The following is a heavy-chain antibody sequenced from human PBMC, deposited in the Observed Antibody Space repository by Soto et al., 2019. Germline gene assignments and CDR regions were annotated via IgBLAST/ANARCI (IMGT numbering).Heavy chain of an antibody. Sequence: QVQLVESGGGVVQPGRSLRLSCAASGFTFSSYGMHWVRQAPGKGLEWVAVISYDGSNKYYADSVKGRFTISRDNSKNTLYLQMNSLRAEDTAVYYCAKDLAILLYYDSSGYYWGGGAGMDVWGQGTTVTVSS. V-gene: IGHV3-30*18. CDR2: ISYDGSNK. CDR3: AKDLAILLYYDSSGYYWGGGAGMDV. J-gene: IGHJ6*02. CDR1: GFTFSSYG. D-gene: IGHD3-22*01.